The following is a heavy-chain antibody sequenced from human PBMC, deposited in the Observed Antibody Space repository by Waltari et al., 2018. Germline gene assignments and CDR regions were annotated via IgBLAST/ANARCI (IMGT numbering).Heavy chain of an antibody. V-gene: IGHV3-74*03. J-gene: IGHJ4*02. Sequence: ELQLVESGGGLVQPGGSLRLSCAASGFTFSNYWMHWGRQAPGKGRVWVSRINNDGTRVTDADSVKGRFTISRDNAKNTLYLKLDSVRADDAAVYFCARNGSDFSFDQWGQGTRVTVSS. CDR2: INNDGTRV. D-gene: IGHD3-3*01. CDR1: GFTFSNYW. CDR3: ARNGSDFSFDQ.